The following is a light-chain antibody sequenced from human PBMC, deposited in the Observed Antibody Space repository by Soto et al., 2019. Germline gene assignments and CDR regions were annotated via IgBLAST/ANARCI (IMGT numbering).Light chain of an antibody. Sequence: IVLTQSPATLSLSPWERATLSCRASQSVSSYLAWYQQKPGQAPRLLIYDASNRATGIPARFSGSGSGTEFTLTISSLQSEDFAIYYCHQYGNSPQTFGQGTKVDIK. V-gene: IGKV3-11*01. J-gene: IGKJ2*01. CDR3: HQYGNSPQT. CDR2: DAS. CDR1: QSVSSY.